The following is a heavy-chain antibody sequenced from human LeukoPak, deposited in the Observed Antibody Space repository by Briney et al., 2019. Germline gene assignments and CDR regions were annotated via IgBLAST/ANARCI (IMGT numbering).Heavy chain of an antibody. D-gene: IGHD2-2*01. CDR1: GYTFTSYA. J-gene: IGHJ4*02. V-gene: IGHV7-4-1*02. CDR3: ARSYQLLWDPSFDY. CDR2: INTNTGNP. Sequence: GASVKVSCKASGYTFTSYAMNWVRQAPGQGLEWMGWINTNTGNPTYAQGFTGRFVFSLDTSVSTAYLQISSLKAEDTAVYYCARSYQLLWDPSFDYWGQGTLVTVSS.